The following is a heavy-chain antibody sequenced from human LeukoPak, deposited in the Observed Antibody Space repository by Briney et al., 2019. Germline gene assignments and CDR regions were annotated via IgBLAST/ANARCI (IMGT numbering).Heavy chain of an antibody. Sequence: SETLSLTCAVSGGSISSYYWSWIRQPPGKGLEWIGYVYYSGSIYYTPSLKSRVTMSVDTSRNQFSLKLSSVTAVDTAVYYCARRSYDSSGYRDWYFDLWGRGTLVTVSS. J-gene: IGHJ2*01. CDR3: ARRSYDSSGYRDWYFDL. CDR2: VYYSGSI. CDR1: GGSISSYY. V-gene: IGHV4-59*04. D-gene: IGHD3-22*01.